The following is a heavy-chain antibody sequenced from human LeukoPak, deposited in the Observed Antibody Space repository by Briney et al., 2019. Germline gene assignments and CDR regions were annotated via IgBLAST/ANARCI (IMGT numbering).Heavy chain of an antibody. D-gene: IGHD3-16*01. CDR2: ILNDGSQE. J-gene: IGHJ3*02. Sequence: GRSLRLSCAASGFTFSSYGMHWVRQAPGKGLEWVAVILNDGSQEKYADSVRGRFTISRDNSKNTLFLQMNSLRAEDTAVYYCARDDALGDNALDIWGQGTMVTVSS. V-gene: IGHV3-33*01. CDR1: GFTFSSYG. CDR3: ARDDALGDNALDI.